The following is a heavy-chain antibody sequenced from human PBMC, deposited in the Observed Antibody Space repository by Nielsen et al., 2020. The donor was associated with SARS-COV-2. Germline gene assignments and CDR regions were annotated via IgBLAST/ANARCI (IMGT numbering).Heavy chain of an antibody. Sequence: ASVKVSCKASGYTFTSYDINWVRQAPGQGLEWMGWMNPNSGNTGYAQKFKGRVTMTRNTSISTAYMELSSLRSEDTAVYYCARGRGKSVIVVVWSYYYYGMDVWGQGTTVTVSS. CDR2: MNPNSGNT. CDR1: GYTFTSYD. D-gene: IGHD2-15*01. CDR3: ARGRGKSVIVVVWSYYYYGMDV. J-gene: IGHJ6*02. V-gene: IGHV1-8*01.